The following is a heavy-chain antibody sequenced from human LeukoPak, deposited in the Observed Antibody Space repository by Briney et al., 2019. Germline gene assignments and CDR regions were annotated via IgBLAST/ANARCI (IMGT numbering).Heavy chain of an antibody. D-gene: IGHD6-19*01. CDR1: GGPISTYY. Sequence: PSETLSLTCTVSGGPISTYYWSWFRQFPGKGLEWIGSIYHSGSTYYNPSLKSRVTISVDTSKNQFSLKLSSVTAADTAVYYCARDEYGSGCFDYWGQGTLVTVSS. CDR3: ARDEYGSGCFDY. CDR2: IYHSGST. J-gene: IGHJ4*02. V-gene: IGHV4-59*01.